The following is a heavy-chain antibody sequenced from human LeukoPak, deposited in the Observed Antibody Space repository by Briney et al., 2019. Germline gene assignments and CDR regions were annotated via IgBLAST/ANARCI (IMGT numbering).Heavy chain of an antibody. CDR1: GFTFSDYY. D-gene: IGHD5-18*01. Sequence: GGSLRLSCAASGFTFSDYYMSRIRQAPGKGLEWVSYISSSGSTIYYADSVKGRFTISRDNAKNSLYLQMNSLRAEDTAVYYCARDSGYSYGYRNYYYGMDVWGQGTTVTVSS. V-gene: IGHV3-11*01. CDR2: ISSSGSTI. CDR3: ARDSGYSYGYRNYYYGMDV. J-gene: IGHJ6*02.